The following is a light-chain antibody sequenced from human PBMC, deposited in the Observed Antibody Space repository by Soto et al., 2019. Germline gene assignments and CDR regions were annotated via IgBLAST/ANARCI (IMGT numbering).Light chain of an antibody. CDR1: SSDVGGYNY. Sequence: QSVLTQPPSVSGSPGQSITISCTGTSSDVGGYNYVSWYQQHPGKAPKLMIYDVSNRPSGVSNRFAGCKSGNTATLTISGLQAEDEADYYCSSYTSSSTVVFGGGTKLTVL. V-gene: IGLV2-14*01. J-gene: IGLJ2*01. CDR2: DVS. CDR3: SSYTSSSTVV.